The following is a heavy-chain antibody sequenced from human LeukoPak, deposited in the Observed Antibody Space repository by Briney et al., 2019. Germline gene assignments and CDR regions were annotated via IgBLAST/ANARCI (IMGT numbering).Heavy chain of an antibody. CDR2: VYYSGST. V-gene: IGHV4-59*01. CDR3: AREGRYYFDY. Sequence: SETLSLTCTVSGGSISSYYWSWIRQPPGKRLEWIGYVYYSGSTNYNPSLKSRVTMSVDTSKNQFSLKLSSVTAADTAVYYCAREGRYYFDYWGQGALVTVSS. J-gene: IGHJ4*02. CDR1: GGSISSYY.